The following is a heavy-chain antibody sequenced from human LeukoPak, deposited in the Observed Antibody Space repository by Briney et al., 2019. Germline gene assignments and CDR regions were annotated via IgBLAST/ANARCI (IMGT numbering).Heavy chain of an antibody. V-gene: IGHV3-30*18. D-gene: IGHD4-17*01. Sequence: PGGSLRLSCAASGFTFSSYGMHWVRQAPGKGLEWVAIISYDGNNRYYADSVKGRFTISRDNSKNTLYLQMNSLRPEDTAVYYCAEDAHYGASDISPHAPAHFDYCGQGTLVTVSS. CDR1: GFTFSSYG. CDR3: AEDAHYGASDISPHAPAHFDY. CDR2: ISYDGNNR. J-gene: IGHJ4*02.